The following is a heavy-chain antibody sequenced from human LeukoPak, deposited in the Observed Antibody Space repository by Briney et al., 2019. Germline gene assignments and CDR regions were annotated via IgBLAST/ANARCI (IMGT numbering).Heavy chain of an antibody. D-gene: IGHD1-26*01. V-gene: IGHV3-7*05. CDR1: GFSFRNYW. CDR2: INQDGSEK. J-gene: IGHJ3*01. Sequence: GGSLRLSCAASGFSFRNYWMSWVRQAPGKGLEWVANINQDGSEKYYVDSVKGRFTISRDNAKNSLYLQMNSLRADDTAVYYCARGGRAGWSGTYEDSFDVWGQGTVVTVSS. CDR3: ARGGRAGWSGTYEDSFDV.